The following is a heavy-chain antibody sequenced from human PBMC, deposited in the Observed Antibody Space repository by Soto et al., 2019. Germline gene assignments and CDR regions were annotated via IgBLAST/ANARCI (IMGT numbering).Heavy chain of an antibody. CDR1: GYTFTGYY. D-gene: IGHD2-2*01. CDR3: ARVARRIVVVPAAIDAFDI. V-gene: IGHV1-8*02. Sequence: ASVKVSCKASGYTFTGYYMHWVRQAPGQGLEWMGWMNPNSGNTGYAQKFQGRVTMTRNTSISIAYMELSSLRSEDTAVYYCARVARRIVVVPAAIDAFDIWGQGTMVTVSS. CDR2: MNPNSGNT. J-gene: IGHJ3*02.